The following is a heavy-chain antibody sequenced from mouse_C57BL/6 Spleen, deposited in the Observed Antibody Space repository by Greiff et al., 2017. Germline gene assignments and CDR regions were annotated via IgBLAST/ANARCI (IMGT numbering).Heavy chain of an antibody. CDR3: AREDYYGSSLDY. CDR1: GYTFTSYW. CDR2: IYPGSGST. Sequence: QLQQPGAELVKPGASVKMSCKASGYTFTSYWITWVKQRPGQGLEWIGDIYPGSGSTNYNEKFKSKATLTVDTSSSTAYMQLSSLTSEDSAVYYCAREDYYGSSLDYWGQGTTLTVSS. D-gene: IGHD1-1*01. V-gene: IGHV1-55*01. J-gene: IGHJ2*01.